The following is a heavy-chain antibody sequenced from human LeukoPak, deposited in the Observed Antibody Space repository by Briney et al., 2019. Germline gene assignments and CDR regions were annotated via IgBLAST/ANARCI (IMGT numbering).Heavy chain of an antibody. CDR3: AKGGSTYSYSFDY. J-gene: IGHJ4*02. CDR1: GFTFSNYW. V-gene: IGHV3-74*01. D-gene: IGHD2-15*01. CDR2: IKSDGSRT. Sequence: GGSLRLSCAASGFTFSNYWMHWVRQAPGKGLVWVSRIKSDGSRTDYADSVKGRFTISRDNSRNTLYLQMDSLRAEDTAVYYCAKGGSTYSYSFDYWGQGTLVTVSS.